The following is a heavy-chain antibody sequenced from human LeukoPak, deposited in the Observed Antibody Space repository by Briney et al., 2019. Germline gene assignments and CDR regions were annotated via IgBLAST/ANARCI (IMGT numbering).Heavy chain of an antibody. Sequence: SETLSLTCTVSGGSLSSYYWSWIRQPPGKGLEWIGYIYYSGSTNYNPSLKSRVTISVDTSKNQFSLKLSSVTAADTAVYYCARLGADGYANYYYYYMDVWGKGTTVTVSS. V-gene: IGHV4-59*01. CDR1: GGSLSSYY. CDR3: ARLGADGYANYYYYYMDV. CDR2: IYYSGST. D-gene: IGHD5-24*01. J-gene: IGHJ6*03.